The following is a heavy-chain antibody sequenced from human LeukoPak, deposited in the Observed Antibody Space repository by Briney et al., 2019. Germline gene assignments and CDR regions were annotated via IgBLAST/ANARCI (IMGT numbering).Heavy chain of an antibody. J-gene: IGHJ4*02. D-gene: IGHD6-19*01. Sequence: GGSLRLSCAASGFIFTNYWTGWVRQAPGKGLVWVSRINSDGSSTRYADSVKGRFTISRDHAKNTLYLQMNSLRAEDTAVYYCAREAGYSSGWDNFDYWGQGTLVTVSS. CDR1: GFIFTNYW. CDR3: AREAGYSSGWDNFDY. V-gene: IGHV3-74*01. CDR2: INSDGSST.